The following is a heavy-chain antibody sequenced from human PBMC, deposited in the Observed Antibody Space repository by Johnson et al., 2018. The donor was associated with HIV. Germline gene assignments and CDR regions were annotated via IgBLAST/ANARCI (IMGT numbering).Heavy chain of an antibody. CDR2: IKQDGNEK. CDR3: ARGSSGSWDAFDI. V-gene: IGHV3-7*05. D-gene: IGHD1-26*01. J-gene: IGHJ3*02. CDR1: GFSFSRYW. Sequence: VQLVESGGGLVQPGGSLRLSCVASGFSFSRYWMTWVRQAPGKGLEWVASIKQDGNEKYYVDSVKGRFTISRDNAKNSVDLQMNSLRAEDTAVYYCARGSSGSWDAFDIWGQGTMVTVSS.